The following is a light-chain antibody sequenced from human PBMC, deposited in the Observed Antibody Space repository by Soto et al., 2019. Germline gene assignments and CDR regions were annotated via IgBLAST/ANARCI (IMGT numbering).Light chain of an antibody. V-gene: IGLV2-8*01. CDR2: EVS. Sequence: QSALTQPPSASGSPGQSVAISCTGTSSDVGGYNYVSWYQHHPGKAPKLMIYEVSRRPSGVSDRFSGSKSGNTASLTVSGLQAEDEADYYCAAWDDSLNGWVFGGGTKLTVL. J-gene: IGLJ3*02. CDR1: SSDVGGYNY. CDR3: AAWDDSLNGWV.